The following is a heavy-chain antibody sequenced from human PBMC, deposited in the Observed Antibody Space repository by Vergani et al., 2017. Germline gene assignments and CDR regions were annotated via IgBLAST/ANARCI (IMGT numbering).Heavy chain of an antibody. Sequence: QVQLQESGPGLVKPSGTLSLTCTVSGGSISGYYWSWIRQPPGKGLEWIGYIYYTGSTNHNPSLKSRVTISVDMSKNQFSLRLSSVTAADTAIYYCARSLDGRFDPWGQGTLVTVSS. D-gene: IGHD1-1*01. CDR3: ARSLDGRFDP. V-gene: IGHV4-59*01. CDR1: GGSISGYY. J-gene: IGHJ5*02. CDR2: IYYTGST.